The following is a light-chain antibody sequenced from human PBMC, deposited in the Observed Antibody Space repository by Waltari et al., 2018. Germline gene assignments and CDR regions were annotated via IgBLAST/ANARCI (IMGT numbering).Light chain of an antibody. CDR2: WAS. V-gene: IGKV4-1*01. J-gene: IGKJ1*01. CDR3: QQYYRSRT. CDR1: QSVFYRSDNKHY. Sequence: DIVMTQSPDSLAVSLGERATIDCKSSQSVFYRSDNKHYLAWYQHKPGQPPKLLFYWASTRESGVPDRFIASGSGTDFALTINNLQAEDVAVYYCQQYYRSRTFGQGTKVEIK.